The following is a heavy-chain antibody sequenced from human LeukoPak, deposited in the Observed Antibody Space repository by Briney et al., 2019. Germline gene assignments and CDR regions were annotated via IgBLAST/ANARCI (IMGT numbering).Heavy chain of an antibody. D-gene: IGHD5-18*01. V-gene: IGHV3-23*01. J-gene: IGHJ4*02. CDR2: ISGGGGST. Sequence: GGSLRLSCAASGFTVSSYAMSWVRQAPGKGLEWVSGISGGGGSTYYADFVKGRFTISRDNSKNTLYLQVDSLRAEDTAVYYCAKDGRWIQLLFDYWGQGTLVTVSS. CDR3: AKDGRWIQLLFDY. CDR1: GFTVSSYA.